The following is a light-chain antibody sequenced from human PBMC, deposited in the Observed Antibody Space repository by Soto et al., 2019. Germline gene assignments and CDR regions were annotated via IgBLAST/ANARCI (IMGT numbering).Light chain of an antibody. V-gene: IGKV1-5*01. CDR2: DAS. CDR1: QTISGW. CDR3: QRYRSYPWT. Sequence: DIQMTQSPSTLSASVGDGVTITCRASQTISGWLAWYPQSPGKAPKLLISDASSLRSGVPSRFSGSGSGTEFSLTISSLQPDDFGSYYCQRYRSYPWTFGHGTTVEV. J-gene: IGKJ1*01.